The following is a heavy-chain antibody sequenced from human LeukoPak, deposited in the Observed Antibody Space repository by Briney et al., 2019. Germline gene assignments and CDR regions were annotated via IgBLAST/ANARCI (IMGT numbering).Heavy chain of an antibody. D-gene: IGHD3-22*01. V-gene: IGHV4-4*07. CDR1: GGSISSYY. CDR3: ARDMGYDSSGYYSYDAFDI. CDR2: IYTSGST. J-gene: IGHJ3*02. Sequence: SETLSLTCTVSGGSISSYYWSWIRQPAGKGLEWIGRIYTSGSTNYNPSLKSRVTMSVDTSKNQFSLKLSSVTAADTAVYYCARDMGYDSSGYYSYDAFDIWGQGKIVTVSS.